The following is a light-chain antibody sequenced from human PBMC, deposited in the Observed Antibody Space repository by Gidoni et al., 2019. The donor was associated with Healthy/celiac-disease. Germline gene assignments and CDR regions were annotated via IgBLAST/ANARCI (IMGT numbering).Light chain of an antibody. V-gene: IGKV3-20*01. CDR2: GTS. CDR3: QQAGTLYS. J-gene: IGKJ2*03. Sequence: EIVLTQSPGTLSLSPGERATLSCRASQNVHSSYLAWYQQNPGQPPRLLIYGTSTRATGIPDRFSGSGSGTDFTLTISRLEPEDSAVYYCQQAGTLYSFGQGTKLEIK. CDR1: QNVHSSY.